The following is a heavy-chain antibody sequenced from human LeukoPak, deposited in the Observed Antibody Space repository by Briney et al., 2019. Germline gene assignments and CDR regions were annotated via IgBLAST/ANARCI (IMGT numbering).Heavy chain of an antibody. J-gene: IGHJ3*02. Sequence: ASVKVSCKASGYTFTGYYMHWVRQAPGQGLEWMGWISAYNGNTNYAQKLQGRVTMTTDTSTSTAYMELRSLRSDDTAVYYCARERPGIAVTDAFDIWGQGTMVTVSS. D-gene: IGHD6-19*01. CDR3: ARERPGIAVTDAFDI. CDR1: GYTFTGYY. V-gene: IGHV1-18*04. CDR2: ISAYNGNT.